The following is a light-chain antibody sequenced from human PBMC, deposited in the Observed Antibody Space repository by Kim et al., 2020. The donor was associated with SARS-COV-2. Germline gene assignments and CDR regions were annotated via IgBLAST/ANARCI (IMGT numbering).Light chain of an antibody. V-gene: IGKV1-39*01. CDR3: QQSYSTPLT. J-gene: IGKJ4*01. CDR2: AAS. Sequence: ASVGDRVTITCRASQSISSDLDWYQQNPGKAPNRLIYAASSLQSGVPLRFSGSGSGTEFSLTISSLQPEDSATYFCQQSYSTPLTFGGGTKVEIK. CDR1: QSISSD.